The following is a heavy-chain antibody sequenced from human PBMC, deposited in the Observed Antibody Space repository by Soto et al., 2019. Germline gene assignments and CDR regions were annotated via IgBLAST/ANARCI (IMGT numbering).Heavy chain of an antibody. D-gene: IGHD5-18*01. V-gene: IGHV4-61*01. Sequence: PSETLSLTCTVSGGSVSSGSYYWSWIRQPPGKGLEWIGYIYYSGSTNYNPSLKSRVTISVDTSKNQFSLKLSSVTAADTAVYYCASTSIQLWPYYFDYWGQGTLVTVSS. CDR2: IYYSGST. J-gene: IGHJ4*02. CDR1: GGSVSSGSYY. CDR3: ASTSIQLWPYYFDY.